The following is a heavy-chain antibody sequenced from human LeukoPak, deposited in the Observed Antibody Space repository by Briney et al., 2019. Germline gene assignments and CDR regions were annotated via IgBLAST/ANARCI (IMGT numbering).Heavy chain of an antibody. D-gene: IGHD6-19*01. CDR2: INPSGGST. V-gene: IGHV1-46*01. CDR3: ARGIAVAADVDWFDP. J-gene: IGHJ5*02. CDR1: GYTFTSYY. Sequence: GASVKVSCKASGYTFTSYYMHWVRQAPGQGLEWMGIINPSGGSTSYAQKFQGRVTMTRDMSTSTVYMELSSLRSEDTAVYYCARGIAVAADVDWFDPWGQGTLVTVSS.